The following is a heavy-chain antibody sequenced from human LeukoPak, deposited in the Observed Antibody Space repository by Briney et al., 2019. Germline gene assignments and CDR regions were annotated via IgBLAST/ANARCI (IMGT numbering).Heavy chain of an antibody. J-gene: IGHJ4*02. Sequence: GGSLRLSCAASGFXFSSFGMHWVRQAPGKGLEWVALIWFDGSNKYYADSVKGRFTISRDNSKNTLYLQMNSLRAEDTAVYYCAREHMDPNYFDYWGQGTLVTVSS. CDR2: IWFDGSNK. CDR1: GFXFSSFG. D-gene: IGHD2-2*03. CDR3: AREHMDPNYFDY. V-gene: IGHV3-33*01.